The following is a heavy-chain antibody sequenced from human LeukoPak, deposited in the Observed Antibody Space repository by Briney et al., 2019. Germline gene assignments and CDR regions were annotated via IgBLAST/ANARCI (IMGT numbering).Heavy chain of an antibody. Sequence: AGGSLRLSCAASGFTFRSYAMSWVRQAPGKGLEWVSTISGGGGSTDYADSVKGRFTISRDSSRNTLYLQMNSLRAEDTAVYYCAKEKALRDYDILTGYFDYWGQGTLVTVSS. V-gene: IGHV3-23*01. CDR3: AKEKALRDYDILTGYFDY. D-gene: IGHD3-9*01. CDR1: GFTFRSYA. J-gene: IGHJ4*02. CDR2: ISGGGGST.